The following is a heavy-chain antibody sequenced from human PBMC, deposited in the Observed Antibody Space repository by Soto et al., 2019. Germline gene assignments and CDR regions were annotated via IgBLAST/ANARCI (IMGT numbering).Heavy chain of an antibody. D-gene: IGHD6-13*01. Sequence: QVQLVQSGAEVKKPGASVKVSCKASGYTFTSYGISWVRQAPGQGLEWMGWISAYNGNTNYAQKLQGRVTMTPDTSTSTAYMELRSLRSDDTAVYYCAVNPYSSSWFPPSWFDPWGQGTLVTVSS. CDR2: ISAYNGNT. V-gene: IGHV1-18*01. CDR1: GYTFTSYG. J-gene: IGHJ5*02. CDR3: AVNPYSSSWFPPSWFDP.